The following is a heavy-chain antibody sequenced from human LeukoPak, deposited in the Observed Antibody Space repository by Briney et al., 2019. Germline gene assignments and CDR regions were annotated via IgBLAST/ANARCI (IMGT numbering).Heavy chain of an antibody. Sequence: SETLSLTCTVSGGSISSSSYYWGWIRQPPGKGLEWIGSIYYSGSTYYNPSLKSRVTISVDTSKNQFSLKLSSVTAADTAVYYCANYYGSGSYYTNFDYWGQGTLVTVSS. D-gene: IGHD3-10*01. CDR3: ANYYGSGSYYTNFDY. J-gene: IGHJ4*02. CDR2: IYYSGST. V-gene: IGHV4-39*01. CDR1: GGSISSSSYY.